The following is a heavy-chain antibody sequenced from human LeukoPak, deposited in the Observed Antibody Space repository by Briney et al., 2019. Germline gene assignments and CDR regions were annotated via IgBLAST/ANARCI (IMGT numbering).Heavy chain of an antibody. V-gene: IGHV3-23*01. Sequence: PGGSLRLSCAASGFTFSSHSMAWVRQAPGKGLEWVSAIRGSGVTALYADSVKGRFTISRDNFKNIVYLEMNSLRAEDTATYYCAKVTWESRPPDCNSWGPGTLVTVSS. CDR1: GFTFSSHS. CDR2: IRGSGVTA. D-gene: IGHD6-6*01. J-gene: IGHJ4*02. CDR3: AKVTWESRPPDCNS.